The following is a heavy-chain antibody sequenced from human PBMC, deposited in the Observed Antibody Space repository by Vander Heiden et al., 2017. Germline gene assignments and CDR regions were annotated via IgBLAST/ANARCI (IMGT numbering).Heavy chain of an antibody. CDR3: AREGYYDSRGNFDY. CDR2: IKQDGSEK. D-gene: IGHD3-22*01. J-gene: IGHJ4*02. Sequence: EVQLVESGGGLVQPGGSLRLSCAASGFTFSSYWMSWVRQAPGKGLEWVANIKQDGSEKYYVDSVKSRFTISRDNAKNSLYLQMNSLRAEDTAVYYCAREGYYDSRGNFDYWGQGTLVTVSS. CDR1: GFTFSSYW. V-gene: IGHV3-7*01.